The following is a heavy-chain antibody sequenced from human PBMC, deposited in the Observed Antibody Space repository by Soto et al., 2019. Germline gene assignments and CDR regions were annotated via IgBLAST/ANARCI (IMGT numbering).Heavy chain of an antibody. CDR1: GFTFSNYG. V-gene: IGHV3-30*18. CDR2: ISYDGSTI. Sequence: QVQLVESGGGVVRPGRSLRLSCAASGFTFSNYGMHWVRQAPGKGLEWVAIISYDGSTIYYADSVKGRFTISRDNSKNTLYLQLNTLRTEDTAVYYCAKPSQPYSAPYYFDYWGQGTLVTVSS. CDR3: AKPSQPYSAPYYFDY. D-gene: IGHD4-4*01. J-gene: IGHJ4*02.